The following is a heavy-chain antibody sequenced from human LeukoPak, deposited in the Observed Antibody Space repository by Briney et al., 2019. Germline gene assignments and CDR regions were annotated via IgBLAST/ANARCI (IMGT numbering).Heavy chain of an antibody. D-gene: IGHD2-2*02. J-gene: IGHJ3*02. CDR3: ARPGGYCSSTSCYKDDAFDI. CDR1: GYSISSGYY. V-gene: IGHV4-38-2*01. Sequence: SETLSLTCAVSGYSISSGYYWGWIRQPPGKGLEWIGSIYHSGSTYYNPSLKSRVTISVDTSKNQFSLKLSSVTAADTAVYYCARPGGYCSSTSCYKDDAFDIWGLGTMVTVSS. CDR2: IYHSGST.